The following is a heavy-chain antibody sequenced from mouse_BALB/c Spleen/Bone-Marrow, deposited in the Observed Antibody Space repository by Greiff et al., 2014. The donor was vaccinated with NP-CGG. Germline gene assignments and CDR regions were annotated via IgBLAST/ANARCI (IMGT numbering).Heavy chain of an antibody. J-gene: IGHJ4*01. CDR2: ISSGSSTI. D-gene: IGHD2-14*01. Sequence: VQLKESGGGLVQPGGSRKLSCAASGFTFSSFGMHWVRQAPEKGLEWVAYISSGSSTIYYADTVKGRFTISRDNPKNTLFLQMTSLRSEDTAMYYCARYYRYDYAMDYWGQGTSVTVS. CDR1: GFTFSSFG. CDR3: ARYYRYDYAMDY. V-gene: IGHV5-17*02.